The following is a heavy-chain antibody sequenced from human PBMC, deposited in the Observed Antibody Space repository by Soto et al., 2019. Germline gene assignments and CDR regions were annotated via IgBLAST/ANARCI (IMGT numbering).Heavy chain of an antibody. J-gene: IGHJ4*02. D-gene: IGHD7-27*01. CDR3: GRGETQYFFDL. V-gene: IGHV4-30-2*01. CDR2: IYRTGTT. Sequence: SETLSLTCDVSGGSVSGGSFSWTWIRQAPGKGLEWIGYIYRTGTTYYNPSLKSRVSISVDTSRNIFSLNLASMTAADTAVYYCGRGETQYFFDLWGQGNLVTVS. CDR1: GGSVSGGSFS.